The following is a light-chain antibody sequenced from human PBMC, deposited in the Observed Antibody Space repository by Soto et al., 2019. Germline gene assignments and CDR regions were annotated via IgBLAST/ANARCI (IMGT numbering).Light chain of an antibody. CDR3: QQFNMYPLT. CDR1: QGISTY. CDR2: AAS. Sequence: IQMTQYQNSLSASVGDRVTITCRASQGISTYLNWYQQKPGKAPKLLIYAASSLQSGVPSRFSGSGSETDFTFTINSLQPEDFATYYCQQFNMYPLTFGGGT. J-gene: IGKJ4*01. V-gene: IGKV1-39*01.